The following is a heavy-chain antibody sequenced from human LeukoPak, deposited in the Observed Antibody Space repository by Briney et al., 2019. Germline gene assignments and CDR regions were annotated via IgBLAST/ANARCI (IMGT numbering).Heavy chain of an antibody. Sequence: GASVKVSCKASGYTFTGYYMHWVRQAPGQGLEWMGRINPNSGGTNYAQKFQGRVTMTRDTSISTAYMELSRLRSDDTAVYYCARWNRDYYDSSSYYDLNDYWGQGTLVTVSS. J-gene: IGHJ4*02. CDR1: GYTFTGYY. CDR2: INPNSGGT. D-gene: IGHD3-22*01. V-gene: IGHV1-2*06. CDR3: ARWNRDYYDSSSYYDLNDY.